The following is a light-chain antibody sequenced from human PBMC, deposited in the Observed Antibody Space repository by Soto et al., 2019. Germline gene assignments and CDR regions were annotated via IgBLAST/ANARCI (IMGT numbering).Light chain of an antibody. V-gene: IGKV1-5*01. CDR1: QSISSW. J-gene: IGKJ1*01. Sequence: MTQSPATVSVSPGERATLPCRASQSISSWLAWYQQKPGKAPELLIFDASNLKSGVSSRFSGSGSGTEFTLTISRLQPHDVATYYCQQYSSHSWTFGQGTKVDIK. CDR2: DAS. CDR3: QQYSSHSWT.